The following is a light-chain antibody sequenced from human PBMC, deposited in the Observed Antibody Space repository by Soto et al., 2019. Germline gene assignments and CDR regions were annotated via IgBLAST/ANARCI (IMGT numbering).Light chain of an antibody. CDR1: SSNIGAGYD. CDR2: GNS. CDR3: QSYDSSLSGVV. Sequence: QSVLTQPPSVSGAPGQRVTISCTGSSSNIGAGYDVHWYQQLPGTAPKLLIYGNSNRHSVVPDRFSGSKSGTSASLAINGLQAEDEADYYCQSYDSSLSGVVFGGGTK. V-gene: IGLV1-40*01. J-gene: IGLJ2*01.